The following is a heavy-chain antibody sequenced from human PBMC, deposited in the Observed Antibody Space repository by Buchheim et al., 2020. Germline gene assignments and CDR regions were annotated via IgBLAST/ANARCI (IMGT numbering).Heavy chain of an antibody. CDR1: GFTFSSYA. V-gene: IGHV3-23*01. CDR3: AKDRGGFGELPYSFDY. Sequence: EVQLLECGGGLVQPGGSLRLSCAASGFTFSSYAMSWVRQAPGKGLEWVSAISGSGGSTYYADSVKGRFTISRDNSKNTLYLQMNSMRAENTAVYYCAKDRGGFGELPYSFDYWGQGTL. CDR2: ISGSGGST. D-gene: IGHD3-10*01. J-gene: IGHJ4*02.